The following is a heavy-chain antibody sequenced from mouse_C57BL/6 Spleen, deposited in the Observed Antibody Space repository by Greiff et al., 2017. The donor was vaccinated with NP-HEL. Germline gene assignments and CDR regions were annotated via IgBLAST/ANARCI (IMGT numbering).Heavy chain of an antibody. CDR1: GYTFTSYW. D-gene: IGHD1-1*01. J-gene: IGHJ3*01. CDR3: ARMGGSSYGFAY. V-gene: IGHV1-52*01. Sequence: VQLQQPGAELVRPGSSVKLSCKASGYTFTSYWMHWVKQRPIQGLEWIGNIDPSDSETHYNQKFKDKATLTVDKSSSTAYMQLSSLTSEDSAVYYCARMGGSSYGFAYWGQGTLVTVSA. CDR2: IDPSDSET.